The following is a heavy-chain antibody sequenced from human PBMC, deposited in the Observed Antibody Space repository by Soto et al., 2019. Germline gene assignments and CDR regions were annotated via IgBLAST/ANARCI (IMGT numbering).Heavy chain of an antibody. Sequence: EVQLLESGGGLVQPGGSLRISCAASGFPFGIYAMSWVRQAPGRGLEWVSAISGSGGTTYYADSVKGRFTISRDNSKKTLDLQMSSLRAEDTAVYHWTKDPYNGLGTYRPRFEYWGQGALVACSS. V-gene: IGHV3-23*01. CDR1: GFPFGIYA. D-gene: IGHD3-10*01. J-gene: IGHJ4*02. CDR3: TKDPYNGLGTYRPRFEY. CDR2: ISGSGGTT.